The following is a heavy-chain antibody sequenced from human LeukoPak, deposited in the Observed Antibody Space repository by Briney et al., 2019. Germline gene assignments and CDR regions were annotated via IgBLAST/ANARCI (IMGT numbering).Heavy chain of an antibody. CDR1: GGTFSSYA. CDR2: IIPIFGTA. J-gene: IGHJ5*02. V-gene: IGHV1-69*13. CDR3: ARDLTSGPFDP. D-gene: IGHD3-9*01. Sequence: ASVKVSCKASGGTFSSYAISWVRQAPRQGLEWMGGIIPIFGTANYAQKFQGRVTITADESTSTAYMELSSLRSEDTAVYYCARDLTSGPFDPWGQGTLVTVSS.